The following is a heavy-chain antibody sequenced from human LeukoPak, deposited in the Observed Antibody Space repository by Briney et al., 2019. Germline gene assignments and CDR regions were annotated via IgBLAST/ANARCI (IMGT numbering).Heavy chain of an antibody. V-gene: IGHV3-33*08. CDR3: ARADNGSGSYAFDI. CDR1: GFTFSKYG. D-gene: IGHD3-10*01. Sequence: GTSLRLSCAASGFTFSKYGMPWVRQAPGKGLEWVAVIWHGQKKEYYADSVKGRFTISRDNSKNPLDLQMRSLRAEDTAVYYCARADNGSGSYAFDIWGQGTRVTVSS. CDR2: IWHGQKKE. J-gene: IGHJ3*02.